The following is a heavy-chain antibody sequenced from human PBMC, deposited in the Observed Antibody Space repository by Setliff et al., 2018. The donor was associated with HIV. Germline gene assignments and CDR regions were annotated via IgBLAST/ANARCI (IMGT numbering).Heavy chain of an antibody. CDR2: IYTNGNT. D-gene: IGHD3-16*01. J-gene: IGHJ4*02. CDR1: GGSISRGSYY. V-gene: IGHV4-61*02. CDR3: ARGDPFTDFDS. Sequence: ASETLSLTCTVSGGSISRGSYYWSWIRQPAGKGLEWIGRIYTNGNTNYNPSLKSRVTVSADTSKNQFSLKLTSVTAADTAVYYCARGDPFTDFDSWGQGTLVTASS.